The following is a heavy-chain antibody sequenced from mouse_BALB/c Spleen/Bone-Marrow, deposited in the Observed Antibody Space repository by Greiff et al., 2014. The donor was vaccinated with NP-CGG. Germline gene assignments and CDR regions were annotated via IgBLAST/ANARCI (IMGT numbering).Heavy chain of an antibody. Sequence: QVQLKESGPELVKPGASVKMSCKASGYTFTSYYIHWVKQRPGQGLEWIGWIYPGDGSTKYNEKFKGKTTLTADKSSSTAYMLLHSLSSEDSAVYFCGRKENWAYAMDYLGQGTSVTVSS. J-gene: IGHJ4*01. V-gene: IGHV1S56*01. CDR2: IYPGDGST. D-gene: IGHD4-1*01. CDR3: GRKENWAYAMDY. CDR1: GYTFTSYY.